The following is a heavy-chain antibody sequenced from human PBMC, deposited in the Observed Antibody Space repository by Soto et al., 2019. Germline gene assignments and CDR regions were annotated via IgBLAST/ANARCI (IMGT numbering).Heavy chain of an antibody. CDR2: IRSKANNYAT. J-gene: IGHJ4*02. Sequence: EVQLVESGGGLVKPGGSLRLSCAASGFTFSGSAMHWVRQASGKGLEWVGRIRSKANNYATAYAVSVNGRFTISRDDSKNTAYLQMNNLKTEDTAVYFCTGISAYWGQGTLVTVSS. D-gene: IGHD6-13*01. CDR3: TGISAY. V-gene: IGHV3-73*01. CDR1: GFTFSGSA.